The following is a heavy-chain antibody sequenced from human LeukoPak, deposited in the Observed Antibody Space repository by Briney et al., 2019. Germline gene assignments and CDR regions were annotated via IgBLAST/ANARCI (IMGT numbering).Heavy chain of an antibody. CDR3: ARRLMVRGAADY. J-gene: IGHJ4*02. CDR2: INPNSGGT. V-gene: IGHV1-2*02. Sequence: ASVKVSCKASGYTFTGYFMHWVRQAPGQGLEWMGWINPNSGGTNYAQKFQGRVTMTGDTSISTAYLQWSSLKASDTAMYYCARRLMVRGAADYWGQGTLVTVSS. D-gene: IGHD3-10*01. CDR1: GYTFTGYF.